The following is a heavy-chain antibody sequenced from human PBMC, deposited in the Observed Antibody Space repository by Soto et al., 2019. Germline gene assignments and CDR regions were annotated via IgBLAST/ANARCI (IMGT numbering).Heavy chain of an antibody. CDR1: GCSISGYY. J-gene: IGHJ6*02. CDR3: ARDLWGYCGTDCYPLDV. D-gene: IGHD2-21*02. V-gene: IGHV4-59*01. CDR2: MYNTGST. Sequence: TSETLSLTCTVSGCSISGYYWSWIRQPLGKGLEWIGYMYNTGSTVYNPSFKSRVTISVDTSKNQFSLKLNSVTAADTAVYYCARDLWGYCGTDCYPLDVWGQGTTVT.